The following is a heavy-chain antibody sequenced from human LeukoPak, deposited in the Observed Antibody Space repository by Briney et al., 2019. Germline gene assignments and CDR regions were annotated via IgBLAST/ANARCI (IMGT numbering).Heavy chain of an antibody. V-gene: IGHV4-31*03. CDR1: GGSISSGGYY. CDR2: IYYSGST. D-gene: IGHD3-10*01. J-gene: IGHJ5*02. Sequence: SQTLSLTCTVSGGSISSGGYYWSWIRQHPGKGLEWIGYIYYSGSTYYNPSLKSRVTISVDTSKNQFSLKLSSVTAADTAVYYCARQVAAVRGVIEGWFDPWGQGTLVTVSS. CDR3: ARQVAAVRGVIEGWFDP.